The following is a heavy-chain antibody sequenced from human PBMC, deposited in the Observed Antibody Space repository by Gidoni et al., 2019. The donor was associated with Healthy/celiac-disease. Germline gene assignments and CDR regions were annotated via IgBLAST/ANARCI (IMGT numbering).Heavy chain of an antibody. V-gene: IGHV4-31*03. CDR2: NYYSGGT. CDR1: GGPISSGGYY. Sequence: QVQLQESGPGLVKPSQTLSPTCTVSGGPISSGGYYRRWIGQHPRKGLEWMGYNYYSGGTYYNPSLKRRITISVDTTKNQFALKLSSVTAADTAVYYCARKKQRLGAFDIWGQGTMVTVSS. J-gene: IGHJ3*02. CDR3: ARKKQRLGAFDI. D-gene: IGHD2-21*01.